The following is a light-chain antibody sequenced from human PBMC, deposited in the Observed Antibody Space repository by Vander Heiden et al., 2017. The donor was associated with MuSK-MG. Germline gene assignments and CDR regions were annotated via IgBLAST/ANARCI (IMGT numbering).Light chain of an antibody. CDR2: VNSDGSH. CDR3: QTWGTGIRV. CDR1: SGHSSNA. Sequence: QLVLTQSPSASASLGASVTLPCTLSSGHSSNAIAWHQQQPEKGPRYLMKVNSDGSHTKGDGIPDRFSGSTSGAERYLTISSRQAEDEADYYCQTWGTGIRVFGGGTKLTVL. J-gene: IGLJ2*01. V-gene: IGLV4-69*01.